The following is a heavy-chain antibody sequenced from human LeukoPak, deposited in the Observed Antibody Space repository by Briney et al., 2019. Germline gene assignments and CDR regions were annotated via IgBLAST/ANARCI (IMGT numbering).Heavy chain of an antibody. CDR2: ISSSSTYI. J-gene: IGHJ4*02. CDR3: ARGVPLAAAGTEFDY. V-gene: IGHV3-21*01. Sequence: GGSLRLSCAASGFTFSNFNMNWVRQAPGKGLEWVSSISSSSTYIYSAESLKGRFTISGDNAKNSLYLQMNSLRAEDTAVYYCARGVPLAAAGTEFDYWGQGTLVTVSS. D-gene: IGHD6-13*01. CDR1: GFTFSNFN.